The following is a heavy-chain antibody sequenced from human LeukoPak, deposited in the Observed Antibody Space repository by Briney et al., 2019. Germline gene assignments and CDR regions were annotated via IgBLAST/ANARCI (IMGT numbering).Heavy chain of an antibody. D-gene: IGHD7-27*01. Sequence: SLTLTCAASGFTFSDDDLSWIHQPPGKGLGRVSYISSSGSTIYYDDSVKGRFTISRDNAKNSLYLQMNSLRAEDTAVYYCARDRDWGSVNNFDYWGQGTLVTVSS. CDR1: GFTFSDDD. CDR2: ISSSGSTI. J-gene: IGHJ4*02. CDR3: ARDRDWGSVNNFDY. V-gene: IGHV3-11*01.